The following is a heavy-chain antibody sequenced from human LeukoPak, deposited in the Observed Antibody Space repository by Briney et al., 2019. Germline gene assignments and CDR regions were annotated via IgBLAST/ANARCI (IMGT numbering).Heavy chain of an antibody. Sequence: PGGSLRLSCAASGFTFSSYAMSWVRQAPGKGLEWVSAISGSGGSTYYADSVKGRFTISRDNSKNTLYLQMYSLRAEDTAVYYCAKLTGYSSGWSHFDYWGQGTLVTVSS. CDR2: ISGSGGST. CDR3: AKLTGYSSGWSHFDY. CDR1: GFTFSSYA. V-gene: IGHV3-23*01. D-gene: IGHD6-19*01. J-gene: IGHJ4*02.